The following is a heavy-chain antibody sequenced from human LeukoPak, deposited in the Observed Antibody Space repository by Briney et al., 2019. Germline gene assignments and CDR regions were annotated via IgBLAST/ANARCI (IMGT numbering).Heavy chain of an antibody. J-gene: IGHJ1*01. D-gene: IGHD6-19*01. CDR1: GGSISSYY. CDR3: ARPVAGPTSEYFQH. V-gene: IGHV4-59*08. CDR2: IYYSGST. Sequence: SETLSLTCTVSGGSISSYYWSWIRQPPGKGLESIGYIYYSGSTNYNPSLKSRVTISVDTSKNQFSLKLSSVTAADTAVYYCARPVAGPTSEYFQHWGQGTLVTVSS.